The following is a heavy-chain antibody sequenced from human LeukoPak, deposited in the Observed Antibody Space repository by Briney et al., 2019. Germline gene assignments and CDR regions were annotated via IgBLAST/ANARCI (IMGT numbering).Heavy chain of an antibody. CDR3: ARGPRVWGSGWYWEYYYYGMDV. V-gene: IGHV1-8*01. CDR2: MNPNSGNT. J-gene: IGHJ6*02. D-gene: IGHD6-19*01. Sequence: GASVKVSCKASGYTFTSYDINWVRQATGQGLEWMGWMNPNSGNTGYAQKFQGRVTMTRNTSISTAYMELSSLRSEDTAVYYCARGPRVWGSGWYWEYYYYGMDVWGQGTTVTVSS. CDR1: GYTFTSYD.